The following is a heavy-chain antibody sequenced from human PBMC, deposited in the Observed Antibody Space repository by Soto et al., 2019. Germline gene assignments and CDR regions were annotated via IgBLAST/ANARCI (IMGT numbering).Heavy chain of an antibody. V-gene: IGHV3-23*01. CDR2: ITGSGGAT. CDR3: ATGAPRRPSNSYGLDL. CDR1: TFTFRIYV. D-gene: IGHD6-6*01. J-gene: IGHJ6*02. Sequence: EVQLLESGGGLVQPGGSLRLSCAASTFTFRIYVMNWVRQAPGKGLEWVSAITGSGGATYYAESVKGRFTVSRDNSKNTLYLQMDSRTVDDTAVYFCATGAPRRPSNSYGLDLWGHGTTVTVS.